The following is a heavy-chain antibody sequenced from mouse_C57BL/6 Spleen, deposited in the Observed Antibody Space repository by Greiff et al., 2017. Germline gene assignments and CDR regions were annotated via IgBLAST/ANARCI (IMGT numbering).Heavy chain of an antibody. CDR2: INYDGSST. Sequence: DVKLVESEGGLVQPGSSMKLSCTASGFTFSDYYMAWVRQVPEKGLEWVANINYDGSSTYYLDSLKSRFIISRDNAKNILYLQMSSLKSEDTATYYCARGGVRYAMDYWGQGTSVTVSS. D-gene: IGHD2-2*01. J-gene: IGHJ4*01. CDR1: GFTFSDYY. CDR3: ARGGVRYAMDY. V-gene: IGHV5-16*01.